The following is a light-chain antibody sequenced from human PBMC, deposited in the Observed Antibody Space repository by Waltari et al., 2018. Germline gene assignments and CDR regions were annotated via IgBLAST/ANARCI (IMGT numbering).Light chain of an antibody. J-gene: IGLJ1*01. CDR3: CSYAGSSTYV. Sequence: QSALTQPASVSGSPGQSITISFTGNSSDVGSYNLVSWYQQHPGKAPKLMIYEGSKRPSGVSNRFSGSKSGNTASLTISGLQAEDEADYYCCSYAGSSTYVFGTGTKVTVL. CDR1: SSDVGSYNL. CDR2: EGS. V-gene: IGLV2-23*01.